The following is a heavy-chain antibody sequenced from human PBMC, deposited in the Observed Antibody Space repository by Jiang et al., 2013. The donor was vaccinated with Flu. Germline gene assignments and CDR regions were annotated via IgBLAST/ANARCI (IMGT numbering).Heavy chain of an antibody. CDR1: GYTLTELS. CDR3: ATVGPLGYCSSTSCYVLAY. D-gene: IGHD2-2*01. CDR2: FDPEDGET. J-gene: IGHJ4*02. Sequence: AEVKKPGSSVKVSCKVFGYTLTELSMHWVRQAPGKGLEWMGGFDPEDGETIYAQKFQGRVTMTEDTSTDTAYMELSSLRSEDTAVYYCATVGPLGYCSSTSCYVLAYWGQGTLVTVSS. V-gene: IGHV1-24*01.